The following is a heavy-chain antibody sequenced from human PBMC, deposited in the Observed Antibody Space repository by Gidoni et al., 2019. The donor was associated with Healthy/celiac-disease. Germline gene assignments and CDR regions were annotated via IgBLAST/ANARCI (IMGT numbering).Heavy chain of an antibody. D-gene: IGHD6-19*01. J-gene: IGHJ6*02. CDR1: GGTFRSYA. Sequence: QVQLVQSGAEVKKPGSSVKVSCKAAGGTFRSYASSWVRQAPGQGLEWMGGIIPIFGTANYAQKFQGRVTITADESTSTAYMELSSLRSEDTAVYYCARTGGVAGTGFMDVWGQGTTVTVSS. CDR2: IIPIFGTA. CDR3: ARTGGVAGTGFMDV. V-gene: IGHV1-69*01.